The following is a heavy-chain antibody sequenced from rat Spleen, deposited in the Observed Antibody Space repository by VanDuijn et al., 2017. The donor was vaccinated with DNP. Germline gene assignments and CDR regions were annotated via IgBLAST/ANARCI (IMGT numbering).Heavy chain of an antibody. CDR3: ARSTITAISNWFLY. CDR1: GFTFSNFG. V-gene: IGHV5-19*01. CDR2: ISPRSNIT. Sequence: EVQLVESGGGLVQPGRSLKLSCAASGFTFSNFGLHWIRQAPTKGLEWVSSISPRSNITYYRDSVKGRFTISRDNAKSTLYLHMNSLRSEDTATYYCARSTITAISNWFLYWGQGTLVTVSS. D-gene: IGHD1-2*01. J-gene: IGHJ3*01.